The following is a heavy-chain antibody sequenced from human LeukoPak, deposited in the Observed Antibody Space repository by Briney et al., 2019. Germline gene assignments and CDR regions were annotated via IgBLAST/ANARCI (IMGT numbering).Heavy chain of an antibody. D-gene: IGHD3-10*01. Sequence: GGSLRLSCAASGFTFSDNAMNWVRQAPGKGLEWVSGISGSGAGTYYADSVKGRFTISRDNSENTLYLQMNSLRPEDTAVYYCAKGDGYSGSGSEKRGLDYWGQGTLVAVAS. CDR1: GFTFSDNA. CDR3: AKGDGYSGSGSEKRGLDY. J-gene: IGHJ4*02. CDR2: ISGSGAGT. V-gene: IGHV3-23*01.